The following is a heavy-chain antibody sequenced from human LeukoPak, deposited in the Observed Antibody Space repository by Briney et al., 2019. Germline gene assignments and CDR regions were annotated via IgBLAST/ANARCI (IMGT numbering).Heavy chain of an antibody. D-gene: IGHD3-10*01. CDR1: GFTFSSYA. CDR3: ARVIPRITMVRGPFDY. J-gene: IGHJ4*02. V-gene: IGHV3-30-3*01. CDR2: ISYDGSNK. Sequence: LGRSLRLSCAASGFTFSSYAMHWVRQAPGKGLEWVAVISYDGSNKYYADSVKGRFTISRDNSKNTLYLQMNSLRAEDTAVYYCARVIPRITMVRGPFDYWGQGTLVTVSS.